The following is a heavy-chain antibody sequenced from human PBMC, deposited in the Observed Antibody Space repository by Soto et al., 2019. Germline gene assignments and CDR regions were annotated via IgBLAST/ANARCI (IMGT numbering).Heavy chain of an antibody. J-gene: IGHJ4*02. CDR3: AKDIGDGYRQPYFDY. CDR2: ISWNSGSI. Sequence: EVQLVESGGGLVQPGRSLRLSCAASGFTFDDYAMHWVRQAPGKGLEWVSGISWNSGSIGYADSVKGRFTISRDNAKNSLYLQMNSLRAEDTALYYCAKDIGDGYRQPYFDYWGQGTLVTVSS. D-gene: IGHD5-12*01. V-gene: IGHV3-9*01. CDR1: GFTFDDYA.